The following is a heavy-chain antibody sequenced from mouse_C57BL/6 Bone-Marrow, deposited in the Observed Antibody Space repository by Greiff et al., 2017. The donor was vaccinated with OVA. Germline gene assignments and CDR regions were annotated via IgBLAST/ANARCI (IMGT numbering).Heavy chain of an antibody. V-gene: IGHV1-52*01. Sequence: QVQLKQSGAELVRPGSSVKLSCKASGYTFTSYWMHWVKQRPIQGLEWIGNIDPSDSETHYNQKFKDKATLTVDKSSSTAYMQLSSLTSEDSAVYYCASIFITTVVFDYWGQGTTLTVSS. CDR1: GYTFTSYW. J-gene: IGHJ2*01. D-gene: IGHD1-1*01. CDR2: IDPSDSET. CDR3: ASIFITTVVFDY.